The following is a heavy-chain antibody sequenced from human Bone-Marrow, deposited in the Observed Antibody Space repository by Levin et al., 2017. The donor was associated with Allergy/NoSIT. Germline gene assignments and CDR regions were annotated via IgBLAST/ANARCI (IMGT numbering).Heavy chain of an antibody. D-gene: IGHD3-10*01. CDR2: INHSGST. CDR3: ARGHYYGSGSYFY. J-gene: IGHJ4*02. Sequence: PSETLSLTCAVYGGSFSGYYWSWIRQPPGKGLEWIGEINHSGSTNYNPSLKSRVTISVDTSKNQFSLKLSSVTAADTAVYYCARGHYYGSGSYFYWGQGTLVTVSS. CDR1: GGSFSGYY. V-gene: IGHV4-34*01.